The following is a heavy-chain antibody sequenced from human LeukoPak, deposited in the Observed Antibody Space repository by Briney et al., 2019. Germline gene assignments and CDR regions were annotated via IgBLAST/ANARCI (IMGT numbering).Heavy chain of an antibody. CDR1: GFTFSSYA. D-gene: IGHD6-19*01. J-gene: IGHJ4*02. CDR2: ISGSGGST. Sequence: GGSLRLSCAASGFTFSSYAMSWVRQAPGKGLEWVSAISGSGGSTYYADSVKGRFTISRDNSKNTLYLQMTSLRAEDTAVYYCAKPNHSSGWYGFDYWGQGTLVTVSS. V-gene: IGHV3-23*01. CDR3: AKPNHSSGWYGFDY.